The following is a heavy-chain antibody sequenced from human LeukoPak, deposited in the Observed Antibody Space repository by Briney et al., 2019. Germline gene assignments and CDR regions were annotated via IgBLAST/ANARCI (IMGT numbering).Heavy chain of an antibody. V-gene: IGHV4-59*01. J-gene: IGHJ4*02. D-gene: IGHD1-26*01. Sequence: SETLSLTCTVSGGSISSYYWSWIRQPPGKGLGWIGYIYYSGSTNYNPSLKSRVTISVDTSKNQFSLKLSSVTAADTAVYYCASTIVGATAFDYWGQGTLVTASS. CDR1: GGSISSYY. CDR2: IYYSGST. CDR3: ASTIVGATAFDY.